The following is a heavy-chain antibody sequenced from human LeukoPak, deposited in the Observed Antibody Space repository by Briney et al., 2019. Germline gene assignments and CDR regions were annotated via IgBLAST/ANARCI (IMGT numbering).Heavy chain of an antibody. CDR3: ASSRYSSGWYDY. CDR2: IYYSGST. Sequence: PSETLSLTCTVSGGSISSYYWSWIRQPPGKGLEWIGYIYYSGSTNYNPSLKSRVTISVDTSKNQFSLKLSSVTAADTAVYYCASSRYSSGWYDYWGQGILVTVSS. CDR1: GGSISSYY. V-gene: IGHV4-59*01. J-gene: IGHJ4*02. D-gene: IGHD6-19*01.